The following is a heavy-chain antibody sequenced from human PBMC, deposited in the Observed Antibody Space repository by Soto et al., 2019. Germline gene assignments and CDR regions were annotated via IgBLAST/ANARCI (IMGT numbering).Heavy chain of an antibody. V-gene: IGHV2-5*02. CDR3: AHRPSYCSGGSCYSGFDY. D-gene: IGHD2-15*01. CDR2: IYWDDDK. J-gene: IGHJ4*02. Sequence: QITLKESGPTLVKPTQTLTLTCTFSGFSLSTSGVGVGWIRQPPGKALEWLALIYWDDDKRYSPSLKSRLTIPKDXSKNQVVLTMTNMDPVDTATYYCAHRPSYCSGGSCYSGFDYWGQGTLVTVSS. CDR1: GFSLSTSGVG.